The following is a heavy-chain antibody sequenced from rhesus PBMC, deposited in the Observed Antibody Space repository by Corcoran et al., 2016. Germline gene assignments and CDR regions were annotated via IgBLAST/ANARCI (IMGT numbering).Heavy chain of an antibody. CDR1: GFTVSSYG. J-gene: IGHJ5-2*02. Sequence: EVQLVESGGGLVQHGGSLRLSCAASGFTVSSYGMYWVRQAPGKGLEWISAISMGGGSTYYADSVKGRFTISRDNSKNTLSLQMNSLRAEDTAVYYCAKDQTSGYGYNSLDVWGRGVLVTVSS. CDR2: ISMGGGST. D-gene: IGHD5-24*01. CDR3: AKDQTSGYGYNSLDV. V-gene: IGHV3S25*01.